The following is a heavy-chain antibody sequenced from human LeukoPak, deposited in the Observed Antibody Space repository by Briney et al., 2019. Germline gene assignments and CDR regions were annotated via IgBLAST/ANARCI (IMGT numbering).Heavy chain of an antibody. CDR3: ATPFIVGATKNGAFDI. V-gene: IGHV3-30*02. Sequence: GGSLRLSCAASGFTFGSYGMHWVRQAPGKGLEWVAFIRYDGSNKYYADSVKGRFTISRDNSKNTLYLQMNSLRAEDTAVYYCATPFIVGATKNGAFDIWGQGTMVTVSS. CDR2: IRYDGSNK. J-gene: IGHJ3*02. D-gene: IGHD1-26*01. CDR1: GFTFGSYG.